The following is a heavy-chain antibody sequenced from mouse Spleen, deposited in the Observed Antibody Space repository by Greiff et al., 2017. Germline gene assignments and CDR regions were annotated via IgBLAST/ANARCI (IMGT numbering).Heavy chain of an antibody. CDR2: ISSGGDYI. CDR3: TREGYRDAMDY. J-gene: IGHJ4*01. Sequence: EVKLMESGEGLVKPGGSLKLSCAASGFTFSSYAMSWVRQTPEKRLEWVAYISSGGDYIYYADTVKGRFTISRDNARNTLYLQMSSLKSEDTAMYYCTREGYRDAMDYWGQGTSVTVSS. V-gene: IGHV5-9-1*02. CDR1: GFTFSSYA. D-gene: IGHD3-1*01.